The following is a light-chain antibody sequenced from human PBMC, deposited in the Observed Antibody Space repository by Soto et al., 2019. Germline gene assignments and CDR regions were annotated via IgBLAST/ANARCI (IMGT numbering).Light chain of an antibody. CDR3: QHYNRSPPIT. CDR1: QSVRSTS. V-gene: IGKV3-20*01. CDR2: GAS. J-gene: IGKJ5*01. Sequence: VLTQSPGTLSLSPGERATLSCRASQSVRSTSLVWYQQKPAQAPRLLIYGASSRATGIPDRFSGGGSGTDFTLTISRLEREDFAVYYCQHYNRSPPITFAQGTRLEIK.